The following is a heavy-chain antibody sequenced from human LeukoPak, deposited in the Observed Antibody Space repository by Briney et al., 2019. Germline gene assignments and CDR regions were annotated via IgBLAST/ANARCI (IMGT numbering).Heavy chain of an antibody. CDR3: ARQPSYYYDSSVNWFDP. J-gene: IGHJ5*02. D-gene: IGHD3-22*01. CDR1: GGSISSYY. CDR2: IYYSGST. V-gene: IGHV4-59*01. Sequence: SETLSLTCTGSGGSISSYYWSWIRQPPGQGLEWIGYIYYSGSTNYNPSLKSRVTISVDTSKNQFSLKLSSVTAADTAVYYCARQPSYYYDSSVNWFDPWGQGTLVTVSS.